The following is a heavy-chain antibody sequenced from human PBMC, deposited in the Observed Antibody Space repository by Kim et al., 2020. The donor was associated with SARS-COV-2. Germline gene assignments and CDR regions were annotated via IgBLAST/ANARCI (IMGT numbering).Heavy chain of an antibody. V-gene: IGHV5-51*01. CDR3: ARSPGLGAFDI. CDR2: T. J-gene: IGHJ3*02. D-gene: IGHD3-10*01. Sequence: TIDRPSFQGQVTISADKSIRTSYLQWSSLKASDTAMYYCARSPGLGAFDIWGQGTMVTVSS.